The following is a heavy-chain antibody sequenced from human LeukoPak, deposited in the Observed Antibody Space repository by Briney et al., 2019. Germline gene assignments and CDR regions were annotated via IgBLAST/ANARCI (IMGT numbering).Heavy chain of an antibody. D-gene: IGHD3-22*01. CDR3: AGPYDSSGYPDY. CDR2: ISSNSVTK. V-gene: IGHV3-11*04. J-gene: IGHJ4*02. CDR1: GFTFSDYY. Sequence: KPGGSLRLSCAASGFTFSDYYMSWIRQAPGKGLEWVSYISSNSVTKFYADSVKGRFTISRDNAKNSLYLQMNSLRAEDTAVYYCAGPYDSSGYPDYWGQGTLVTVSS.